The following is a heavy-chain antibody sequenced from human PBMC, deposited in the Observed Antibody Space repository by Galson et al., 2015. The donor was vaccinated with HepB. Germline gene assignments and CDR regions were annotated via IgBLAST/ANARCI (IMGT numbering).Heavy chain of an antibody. CDR2: ILSNGNT. V-gene: IGHV3-23*01. Sequence: SLRLSCAASGFTFNDYTMGWVRQAPRKGLEWVSAILSNGNTYYTDSVKGRFTISRDNSKKTLDLQMNSLRVEDTAVYFCARRVEGNFDFWGKGTLVTVSS. CDR3: ARRVEGNFDF. D-gene: IGHD3-10*01. CDR1: GFTFNDYT. J-gene: IGHJ4*02.